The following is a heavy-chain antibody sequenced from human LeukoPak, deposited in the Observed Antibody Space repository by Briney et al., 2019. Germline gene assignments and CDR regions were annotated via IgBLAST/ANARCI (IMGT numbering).Heavy chain of an antibody. CDR3: ARGLVAYY. Sequence: QPSETLSLTCAVYGGSFSGYYWSWIRQPPGKGLEWIGEINHSGSTNYNPSLKSRVTISVDTSKNQFSLKLSSVTAADTAVYYCARGLVAYYWGQGTLVTVPS. CDR2: INHSGST. J-gene: IGHJ4*02. D-gene: IGHD2-2*01. CDR1: GGSFSGYY. V-gene: IGHV4-34*01.